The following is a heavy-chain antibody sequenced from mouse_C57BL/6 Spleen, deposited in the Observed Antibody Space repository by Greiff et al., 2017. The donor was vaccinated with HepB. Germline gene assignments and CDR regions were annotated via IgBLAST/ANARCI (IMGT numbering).Heavy chain of an antibody. J-gene: IGHJ3*01. CDR2: IHPNSGST. CDR3: ANYYGSSPFAY. V-gene: IGHV1-64*01. Sequence: QVQLQQPGAELVKPGASVKLSCKASGYTFTSYWMHWVKQRPGQGLEWIGMIHPNSGSTNYNEKFKSKATLTVDKSSSTAYMQLSSLTSEDSAFYYCANYYGSSPFAYWGQGTLVTVSA. D-gene: IGHD1-1*01. CDR1: GYTFTSYW.